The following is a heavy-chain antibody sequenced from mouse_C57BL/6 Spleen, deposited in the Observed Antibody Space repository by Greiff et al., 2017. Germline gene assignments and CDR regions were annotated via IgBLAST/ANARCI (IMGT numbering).Heavy chain of an antibody. D-gene: IGHD2-5*01. V-gene: IGHV6-6*01. Sequence: EVQVVESGGGLVQPGGSMKLSCAASGFTFSDAWMDWVRQSPEKGLELVAEIRNKANNHATYYAESVKGRFTISRDDSKSSVYLQMNSLRAEDTGIYYCTLAYYSNYWFAYWGQGTLVTVSA. CDR3: TLAYYSNYWFAY. CDR2: IRNKANNHAT. J-gene: IGHJ3*01. CDR1: GFTFSDAW.